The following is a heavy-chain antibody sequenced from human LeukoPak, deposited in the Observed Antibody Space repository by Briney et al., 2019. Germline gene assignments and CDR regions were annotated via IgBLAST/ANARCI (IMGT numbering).Heavy chain of an antibody. Sequence: PSETLSLTCTGSGGSISSYYWSWIRQPPGKGLEWIWYIYYSGSTNYNPSLKSRVTISVDTSKNQFSLKLSSVTAADTAVYYFARIDTAMVIWSQGTLVTVSS. D-gene: IGHD5-18*01. V-gene: IGHV4-59*01. CDR1: GGSISSYY. CDR2: IYYSGST. CDR3: ARIDTAMVI. J-gene: IGHJ4*02.